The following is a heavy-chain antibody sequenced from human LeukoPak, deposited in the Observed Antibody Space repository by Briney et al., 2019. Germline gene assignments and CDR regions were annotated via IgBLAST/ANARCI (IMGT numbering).Heavy chain of an antibody. D-gene: IGHD3-22*01. CDR2: ISYDGSNK. CDR1: GFTFSTYG. Sequence: GGSLRLSCAASGFTFSTYGMHWVRQAPGKGLEWVAVISYDGSNKYYADSVKGRFTVSRDNSKNTVYLQVNSLRTEDTAVYYCAKDAYFDTRGYPEYWGQGTLVTVSS. V-gene: IGHV3-30*18. CDR3: AKDAYFDTRGYPEY. J-gene: IGHJ4*02.